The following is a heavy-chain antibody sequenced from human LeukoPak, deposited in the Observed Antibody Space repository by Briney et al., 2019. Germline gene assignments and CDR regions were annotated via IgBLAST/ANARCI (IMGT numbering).Heavy chain of an antibody. D-gene: IGHD3-10*01. J-gene: IGHJ6*02. Sequence: GASVKVSCRASGYTFTGCYMHWVRQAPGQGLEWMGWINPNSGGTGCAQKFQGRVTVARDTPIGTAYMELSRLRSDDTAVYYCARVNYYYRSGSYSYYYGMDVWGQGTTVTVSS. V-gene: IGHV1-2*02. CDR3: ARVNYYYRSGSYSYYYGMDV. CDR2: INPNSGGT. CDR1: GYTFTGCY.